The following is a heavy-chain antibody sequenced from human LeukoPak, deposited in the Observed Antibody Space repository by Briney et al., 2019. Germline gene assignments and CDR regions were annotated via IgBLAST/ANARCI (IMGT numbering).Heavy chain of an antibody. J-gene: IGHJ4*02. CDR3: AKDLEEDYYDSSGHGIGFDY. D-gene: IGHD3-22*01. CDR2: ISGSGGST. V-gene: IGHV3-23*01. CDR1: GFTFSSYA. Sequence: GGSLRLSCAASGFTFSSYAMSWVRQAPGKGLEWVSAISGSGGSTYYVDSVKGRFTISRDNSKNTLYLQMNSLRAEDTAVYYCAKDLEEDYYDSSGHGIGFDYWGQGTLVTVSS.